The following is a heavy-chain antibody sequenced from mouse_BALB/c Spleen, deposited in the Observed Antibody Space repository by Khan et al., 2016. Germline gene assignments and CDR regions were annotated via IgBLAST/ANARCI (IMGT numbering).Heavy chain of an antibody. CDR1: GDSITSGY. CDR3: ARWDGNYGYYAMDY. V-gene: IGHV3-8*02. D-gene: IGHD2-1*01. CDR2: ISYSGST. J-gene: IGHJ4*01. Sequence: VQLKQSGPSLVKPSQTLSLTCSVTGDSITSGYWNWIRKFPGNKLEYMGYISYSGSTYYNPSLKSRISITRDTSKNQYYLQLNSVTTEDTATYXCARWDGNYGYYAMDYWGQGTSVTVSS.